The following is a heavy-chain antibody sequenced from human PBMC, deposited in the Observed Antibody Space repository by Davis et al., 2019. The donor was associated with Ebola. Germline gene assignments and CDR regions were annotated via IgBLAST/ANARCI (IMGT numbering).Heavy chain of an antibody. V-gene: IGHV4-39*01. CDR2: IYYSGST. CDR1: GGSISSSSYY. J-gene: IGHJ5*02. CDR3: ARHRPRYNWNYSIWRANWFDP. D-gene: IGHD1-7*01. Sequence: PGGSLRLSCTVSGGSISSSSYYWGWIRQPPGKGLEWIGSIYYSGSTYYSPSLKSRVTISVDTSKNQFSLKLSSVTAADTAVYYCARHRPRYNWNYSIWRANWFDPWGQGTLVTVSS.